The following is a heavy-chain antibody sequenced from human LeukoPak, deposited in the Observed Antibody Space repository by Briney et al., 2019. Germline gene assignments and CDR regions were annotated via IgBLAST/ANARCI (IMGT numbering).Heavy chain of an antibody. V-gene: IGHV3-11*01. Sequence: GGSLRLSCAASGFTFSDYYMSWIRQAPVKGLEWVSYISSSGSTIYYADSVKGRFTISRDNTKNSLYLQMNSLGAEDTAVYYCARAKKPLLDYWGQGTLVTVSS. CDR3: ARAKKPLLDY. J-gene: IGHJ4*02. CDR2: ISSSGSTI. CDR1: GFTFSDYY.